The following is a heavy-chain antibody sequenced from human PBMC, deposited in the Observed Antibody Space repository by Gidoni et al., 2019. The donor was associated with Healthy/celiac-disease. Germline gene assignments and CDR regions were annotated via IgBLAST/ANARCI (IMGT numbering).Heavy chain of an antibody. CDR1: AFTCSNAW. CDR2: IKSKTDGGTT. CDR3: TTVRTIVVAFGGEMDV. V-gene: IGHV3-15*07. J-gene: IGHJ6*02. D-gene: IGHD3-22*01. Sequence: EVLLVESGGGLVKPGWSVRLSCAACAFTCSNAWMNWVSQAPGKGLEWVGRIKSKTDGGTTDYAAPVKGRFTNSRVNSTNTLYLQMNSLKTEDTAVYYCTTVRTIVVAFGGEMDVWGQGTTVTVSS.